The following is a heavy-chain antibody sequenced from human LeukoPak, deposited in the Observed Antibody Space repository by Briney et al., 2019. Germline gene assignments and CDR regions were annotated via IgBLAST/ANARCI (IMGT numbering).Heavy chain of an antibody. CDR2: IYYSGTT. CDR1: GGSISSYY. CDR3: ARGVYIAAAQYGY. D-gene: IGHD6-13*01. Sequence: SETLSLTCTVSGGSISSYYWSWIRQPPGKGLEWLGYIYYSGTTNYNPSLKSRVTISVDTSENQFSLKLSAVTAADTAVYYCARGVYIAAAQYGYWGQGTLVTVSS. V-gene: IGHV4-59*01. J-gene: IGHJ4*02.